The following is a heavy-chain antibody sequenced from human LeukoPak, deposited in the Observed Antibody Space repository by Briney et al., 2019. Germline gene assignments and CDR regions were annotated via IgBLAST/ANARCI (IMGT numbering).Heavy chain of an antibody. CDR3: ARQNDYYDSINGFQYYMDV. J-gene: IGHJ6*03. CDR1: GFTFSNYA. D-gene: IGHD3-22*01. V-gene: IGHV3-30*03. Sequence: GGSLRLSCAASGFTFSNYAMHWVRQTPGKGLEWVAVISYDGSDKYYADSVKGRFTISRDNSKNTLYLQMNSLRAEDTAVYYCARQNDYYDSINGFQYYMDVWGKGTTVTISS. CDR2: ISYDGSDK.